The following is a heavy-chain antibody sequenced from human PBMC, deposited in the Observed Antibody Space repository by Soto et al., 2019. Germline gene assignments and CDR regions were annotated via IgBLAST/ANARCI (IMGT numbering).Heavy chain of an antibody. D-gene: IGHD6-6*01. Sequence: GGSLRLSCAASGFTFSSYSMNWVRQAPGKGLEWVSSISSSSSYIYYADSVKGRFTISRDNAKNSLYLQMNSLRAEDTAVYYCARDRVSSSSATTTWYYYGMDVWGQGTTVTVSS. CDR2: ISSSSSYI. CDR1: GFTFSSYS. J-gene: IGHJ6*02. CDR3: ARDRVSSSSATTTWYYYGMDV. V-gene: IGHV3-21*01.